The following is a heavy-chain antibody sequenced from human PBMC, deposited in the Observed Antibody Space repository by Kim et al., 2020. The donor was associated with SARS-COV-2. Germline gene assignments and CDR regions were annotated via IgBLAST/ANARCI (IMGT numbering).Heavy chain of an antibody. V-gene: IGHV3-11*01. CDR1: GFTFSDYY. D-gene: IGHD3-22*01. J-gene: IGHJ6*03. CDR2: ISSSGSTI. CDR3: ARDKRRRGYYDSSGYYYYYYYYMDV. Sequence: GGSLRLSCAASGFTFSDYYMSWIRQAPGKGLEWVLYISSSGSTIYYADSVKGRFTISRDNAKNSLYLQMNSLRAEDTAVYYCARDKRRRGYYDSSGYYYYYYYYMDVWGKGTTVTVSS.